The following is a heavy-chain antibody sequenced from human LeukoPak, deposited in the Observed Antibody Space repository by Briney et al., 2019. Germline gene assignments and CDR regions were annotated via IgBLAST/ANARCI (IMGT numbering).Heavy chain of an antibody. CDR2: IYYSGRT. V-gene: IGHV4-39*01. D-gene: IGHD2-15*01. Sequence: SETLSLTCTVSGGSISSSNYYWYWIRQPPGKGLEYIGSIYYSGRTYYNPSLKSRVTVSVDTSKNQFSLKVTSVTAADTAVYYCARLEYCSGGSCCLDYWGLGTLVTVSS. CDR3: ARLEYCSGGSCCLDY. CDR1: GGSISSSNYY. J-gene: IGHJ4*02.